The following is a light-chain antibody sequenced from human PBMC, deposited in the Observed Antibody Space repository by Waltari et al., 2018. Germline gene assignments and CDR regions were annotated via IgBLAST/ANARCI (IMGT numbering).Light chain of an antibody. V-gene: IGLV2-11*01. J-gene: IGLJ1*01. CDR1: SRDVRGYHF. CDR2: DVS. CDR3: CSFAGSYTFV. Sequence: QSALTQPRSVSGSPGQSVTIPCTGTSRDVRGYHFVSWFHQHPGKVPKLLIYDVSERPSDVPDRFSGSKSANTASLTISGLQTDDEADYYCCSFAGSYTFVFGSGTRVTVL.